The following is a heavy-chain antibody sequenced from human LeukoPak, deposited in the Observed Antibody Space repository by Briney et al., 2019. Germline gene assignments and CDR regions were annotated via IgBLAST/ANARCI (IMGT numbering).Heavy chain of an antibody. D-gene: IGHD4-17*01. CDR3: ARDPGVWTYGDNVNDY. Sequence: GGSLRLSCAASEVTFSTYAMHWVRQAPGKGLEWVAVISYDGSTQYYADSVKGRFTISRDNSKNTLYLQMDSLRAEDTAVYYCARDPGVWTYGDNVNDYWGQGTLVTVSS. CDR1: EVTFSTYA. CDR2: ISYDGSTQ. J-gene: IGHJ4*02. V-gene: IGHV3-30-3*01.